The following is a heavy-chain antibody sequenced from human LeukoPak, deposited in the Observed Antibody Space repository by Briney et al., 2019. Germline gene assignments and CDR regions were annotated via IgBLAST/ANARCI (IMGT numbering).Heavy chain of an antibody. V-gene: IGHV4-61*02. CDR3: ARQLPPMV. D-gene: IGHD5-24*01. Sequence: SQTLSLTCTVSGGSISSGSYYWSWIRQPAGKGLEWIGRIYTSGSTNYNPSLKSRVTISVDTSKDQFSLELSSVTAADTAVYYCARQLPPMVWGQGTLVTVSS. J-gene: IGHJ4*02. CDR1: GGSISSGSYY. CDR2: IYTSGST.